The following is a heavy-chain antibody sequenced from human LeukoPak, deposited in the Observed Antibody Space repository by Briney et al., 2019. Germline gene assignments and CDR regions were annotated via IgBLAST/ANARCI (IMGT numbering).Heavy chain of an antibody. CDR1: GGSFSGYY. Sequence: SETLSLTCAVYGGSFSGYYWSWIRQPPGKGLEWIGEINRSGSINYNPPLKSRVTISVDTSKNLYSLRLSSVTAADTAVYFCVRGVGDYWGRGTLVTVSS. V-gene: IGHV4-34*01. J-gene: IGHJ4*02. CDR2: INRSGSI. CDR3: VRGVGDY.